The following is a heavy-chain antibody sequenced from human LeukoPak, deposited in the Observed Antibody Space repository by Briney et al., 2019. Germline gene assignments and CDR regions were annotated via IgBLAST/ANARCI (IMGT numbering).Heavy chain of an antibody. CDR2: IYTSGST. D-gene: IGHD3-22*01. J-gene: IGHJ4*02. CDR3: ARDWDFYDSSGFDY. V-gene: IGHV4-4*07. Sequence: SETLSLTCTVSGGSISSYYWSWIRQPAGKGLEWIGRIYTSGSTNYNPSLKSRVTMSVDTSKNQFSLKLSSVTAADTAVYYCARDWDFYDSSGFDYWGQGTLVTVSS. CDR1: GGSISSYY.